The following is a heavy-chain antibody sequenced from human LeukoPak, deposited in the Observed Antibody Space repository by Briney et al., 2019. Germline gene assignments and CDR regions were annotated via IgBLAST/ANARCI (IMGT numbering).Heavy chain of an antibody. J-gene: IGHJ3*02. CDR2: ITRNGGTT. Sequence: GGSLRLSCIASGVTFDNYGMSWVRQVPGKGLEWVSGITRNGGTTDYADSVKGRFTISRDNAKNSLYLQMSSLRAEDTGLYHCARGYLKGPFDIWGQGTMVTVSS. D-gene: IGHD5-18*01. V-gene: IGHV3-20*01. CDR1: GVTFDNYG. CDR3: ARGYLKGPFDI.